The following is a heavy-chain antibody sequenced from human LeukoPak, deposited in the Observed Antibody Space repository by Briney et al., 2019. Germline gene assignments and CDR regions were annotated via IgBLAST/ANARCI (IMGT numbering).Heavy chain of an antibody. J-gene: IGHJ3*02. CDR3: ASLGIAVAGPHDAFDI. CDR2: IYYSGST. V-gene: IGHV4-39*07. D-gene: IGHD6-19*01. Sequence: SETLSLTCTVSGGSISSSSYYWGWIRQPPGKGLEWIGSIYYSGSTYYNPSLKSRVTISVDTSKNQFSLKLSSVTAADTAVYYCASLGIAVAGPHDAFDIWGQGTMVTVSS. CDR1: GGSISSSSYY.